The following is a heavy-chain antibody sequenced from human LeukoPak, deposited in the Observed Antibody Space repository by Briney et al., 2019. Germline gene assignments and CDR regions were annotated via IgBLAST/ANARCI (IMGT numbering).Heavy chain of an antibody. J-gene: IGHJ4*02. CDR2: ILPIFGTA. CDR3: ARDRYSYGYFDY. CDR1: GGTFSSYA. Sequence: GASVKVSCKASGGTFSSYAISWVRQAPGQGLEWMGRILPIFGTANYAQKFQGRVTITTDESTSTAYMELSSLRSEDTAVYYCARDRYSYGYFDYWGQGTLVTVSS. D-gene: IGHD5-18*01. V-gene: IGHV1-69*05.